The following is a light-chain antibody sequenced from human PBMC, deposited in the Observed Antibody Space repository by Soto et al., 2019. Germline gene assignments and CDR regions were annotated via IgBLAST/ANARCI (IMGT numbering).Light chain of an antibody. V-gene: IGKV1-39*01. CDR3: QQSFTTPS. Sequence: IQMAQSPSALSACVVYIVTMTGRASQGIRNDLGWYQQKPGKAPKRLIYAASSLQSGVPSRFSGRGFGTDFTLTISSLQPEDFATYYCQQSFTTPSFGQGTRRRL. CDR1: QGIRND. J-gene: IGKJ5*01. CDR2: AAS.